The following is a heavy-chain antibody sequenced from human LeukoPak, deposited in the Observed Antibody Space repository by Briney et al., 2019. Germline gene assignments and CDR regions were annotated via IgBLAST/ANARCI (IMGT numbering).Heavy chain of an antibody. CDR1: GGSFSGYY. CDR3: ARIVATAGFDY. V-gene: IGHV3-53*04. J-gene: IGHJ4*02. Sequence: ETLSLTCAVYGGSFSGYYWSWVRQAPGKGLEWVSVIYSGGSTYYADSVKGRFTISRHNSKNTLYLQMNSLRAEDTAVYYCARIVATAGFDYWGQGTLVTVSS. CDR2: IYSGGST. D-gene: IGHD3-16*02.